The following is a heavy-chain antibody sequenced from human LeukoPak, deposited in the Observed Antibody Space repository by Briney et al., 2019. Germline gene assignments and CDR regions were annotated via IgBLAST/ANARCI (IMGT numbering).Heavy chain of an antibody. CDR3: ASSAGSYDSSGYAPDY. Sequence: SVKVSCKASGGTFSSYAISWVRQAPGQGLEWMGGIIPIFGTANYAQKFQGRVTITADESTSTAYMELSSLRSEDTAVYYCASSAGSYDSSGYAPDYWGQGTLVTVSS. CDR2: IIPIFGTA. V-gene: IGHV1-69*13. D-gene: IGHD3-22*01. CDR1: GGTFSSYA. J-gene: IGHJ4*02.